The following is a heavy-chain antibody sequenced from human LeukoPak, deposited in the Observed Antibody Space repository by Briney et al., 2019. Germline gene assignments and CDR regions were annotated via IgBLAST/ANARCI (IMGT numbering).Heavy chain of an antibody. CDR1: GYTFTGYY. V-gene: IGHV1-8*02. Sequence: ASVKVSCKASGYTFTGYYMHWVRQAPGQGLEWMGWMNPNSGNTGYARKFQGRVTMTRNTSISTAYMELSSLRSEDTAVYYCARQRWFDPWGQGTLVTVSS. D-gene: IGHD6-25*01. CDR3: ARQRWFDP. J-gene: IGHJ5*02. CDR2: MNPNSGNT.